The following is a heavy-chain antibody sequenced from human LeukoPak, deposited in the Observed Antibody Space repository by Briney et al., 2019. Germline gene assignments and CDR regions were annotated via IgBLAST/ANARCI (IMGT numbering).Heavy chain of an antibody. Sequence: GASVKLSCKASGYTFTGYYMHWVRQAPGQGLEWMGWINPNSGSTNYAQKFQGRVTMTRDTYISTAYMELSRRRSDDTAVYYCARDRKGEVSYAWELQRTWGLGYWGQGTLVTVSS. CDR1: GYTFTGYY. CDR2: INPNSGST. CDR3: ARDRKGEVSYAWELQRTWGLGY. D-gene: IGHD1-26*01. J-gene: IGHJ4*02. V-gene: IGHV1-2*02.